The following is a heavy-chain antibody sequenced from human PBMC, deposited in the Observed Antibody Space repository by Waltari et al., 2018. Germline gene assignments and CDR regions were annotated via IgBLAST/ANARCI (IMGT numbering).Heavy chain of an antibody. D-gene: IGHD6-6*01. Sequence: QVQLQQWGAGLLKPSETLSLTCAVYGGSFSGYYWSWIRQPPGKGLEWIGEINHSGSTNYNPSLKSRVTISVDTSKNQFSLKLSSVTAADAAVYYCARGGIAARSGAFDIWGQGTMVTVSS. CDR3: ARGGIAARSGAFDI. J-gene: IGHJ3*02. V-gene: IGHV4-34*01. CDR2: INHSGST. CDR1: GGSFSGYY.